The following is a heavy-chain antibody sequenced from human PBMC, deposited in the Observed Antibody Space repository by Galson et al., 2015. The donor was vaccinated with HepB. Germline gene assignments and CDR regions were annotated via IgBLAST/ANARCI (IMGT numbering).Heavy chain of an antibody. CDR3: ARDAVAIAVTNLDWYFDL. D-gene: IGHD4-17*01. CDR2: IYTSGST. Sequence: TLSLTCTVSGGSISSGSYYWSWLRQPAGKGLEWIGRIYTSGSTNYNPSLKSRVTMSVDTSKNQFSLKLSSVTAADTAVYYCARDAVAIAVTNLDWYFDLWGRGTLVTVSS. V-gene: IGHV4-61*02. J-gene: IGHJ2*01. CDR1: GGSISSGSYY.